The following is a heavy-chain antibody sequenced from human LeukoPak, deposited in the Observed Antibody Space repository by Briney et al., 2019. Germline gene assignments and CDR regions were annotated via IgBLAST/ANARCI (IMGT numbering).Heavy chain of an antibody. V-gene: IGHV3-48*04. D-gene: IGHD3-10*01. J-gene: IGHJ3*02. CDR3: AKGGYYYGSGTPNAFDI. CDR2: ISSSSSAI. Sequence: GGSLRLSCAASGFTFSSYSMNWVRQAPGKGLEWVSYISSSSSAIYSADSVKGRFTISRDNAKNSLYLQMNSLRAEDTALYYCAKGGYYYGSGTPNAFDIWGQGTMVTVSS. CDR1: GFTFSSYS.